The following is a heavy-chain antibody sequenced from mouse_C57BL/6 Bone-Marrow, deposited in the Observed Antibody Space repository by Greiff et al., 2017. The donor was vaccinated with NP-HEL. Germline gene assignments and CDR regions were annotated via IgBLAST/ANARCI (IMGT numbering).Heavy chain of an antibody. D-gene: IGHD2-3*01. V-gene: IGHV1-55*01. Sequence: VQLQQPGAELVKPGASVKMSCKASGYTFTSYWITWVKQRPGQGLEWIGDIYPGSGSTNYIEKFKSKATLIVDTSSSTAYMQLSSLTSEDSAVYYCARYYDGYYFYYFDYWGQGTTLTVSS. CDR2: IYPGSGST. CDR1: GYTFTSYW. J-gene: IGHJ2*01. CDR3: ARYYDGYYFYYFDY.